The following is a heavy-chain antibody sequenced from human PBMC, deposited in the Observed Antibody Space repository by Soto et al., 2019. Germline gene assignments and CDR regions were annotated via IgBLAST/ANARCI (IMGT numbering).Heavy chain of an antibody. D-gene: IGHD5-18*01. V-gene: IGHV4-39*01. CDR3: ALHLARYGYFAY. J-gene: IGHJ4*02. CDR1: GASINNTSYF. Sequence: QLQLQESGPGLVKASETLSLTCTVSGASINNTSYFWGWIRQTPGRGLEWIASHYYSGSTFHTPSLKRPLSISVVRSKTQLSLDLTSLTAADTAVYCCALHLARYGYFAYWGQGTLVTVSS. CDR2: HYYSGST.